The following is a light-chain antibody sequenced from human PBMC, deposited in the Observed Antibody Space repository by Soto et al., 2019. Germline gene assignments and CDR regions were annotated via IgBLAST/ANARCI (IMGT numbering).Light chain of an antibody. Sequence: QSVLTQPASVSGSPGQSITISCTGTSSDVGGYDYVSWYQHHPGQAPRLLIYEVSNRPSGVSHRFSGSKSGNTASLTISGLQPEDEANYYCTSYKSIFTWVFGGGTELTVL. CDR3: TSYKSIFTWV. V-gene: IGLV2-14*01. J-gene: IGLJ3*02. CDR2: EVS. CDR1: SSDVGGYDY.